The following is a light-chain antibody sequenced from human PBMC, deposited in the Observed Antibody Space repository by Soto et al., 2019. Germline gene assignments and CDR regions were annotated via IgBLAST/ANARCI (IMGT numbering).Light chain of an antibody. CDR2: AAS. Sequence: IHMTQSPSTLPASVGDRVTITCRASQAIRTALGWYQQRPGKVPKLLIYAASTLQSGVPSRFSGSGSGTDFTLTISSLQPEDFATYYCLLDFRYFWAFGQGTKVDIK. CDR3: LLDFRYFWA. CDR1: QAIRTA. V-gene: IGKV1-6*01. J-gene: IGKJ1*01.